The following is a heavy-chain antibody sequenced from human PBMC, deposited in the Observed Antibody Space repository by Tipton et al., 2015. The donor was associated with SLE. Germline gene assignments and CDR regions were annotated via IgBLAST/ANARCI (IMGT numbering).Heavy chain of an antibody. Sequence: QVQLVQSGAEVKKPGASVKVSCKASGYTFTSYGISWVRQAPGQGLEWMGWISAYNGNTNYAQKLQGRVTMTTDTSTSTAYMELRSLRSDDTAVYYCARDSQPNAGGALPIVLIDYWGQGTLVTVSS. V-gene: IGHV1-18*04. J-gene: IGHJ4*02. CDR2: ISAYNGNT. CDR1: GYTFTSYG. D-gene: IGHD2-15*01. CDR3: ARDSQPNAGGALPIVLIDY.